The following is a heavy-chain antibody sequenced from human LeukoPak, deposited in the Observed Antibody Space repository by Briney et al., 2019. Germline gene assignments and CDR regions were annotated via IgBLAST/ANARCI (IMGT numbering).Heavy chain of an antibody. J-gene: IGHJ4*02. V-gene: IGHV4-34*01. CDR2: INHSGST. CDR3: ARGRKNTIFGVVTPFDY. D-gene: IGHD3-3*01. Sequence: SETLSLTCAVYGGSFSGYYWSWIRQPPGKGLEWIGEINHSGSTNYNPSLKSRVTISVDTSKNRFSLKLSSVTAADTAVYYCARGRKNTIFGVVTPFDYWGQGTLVIVSS. CDR1: GGSFSGYY.